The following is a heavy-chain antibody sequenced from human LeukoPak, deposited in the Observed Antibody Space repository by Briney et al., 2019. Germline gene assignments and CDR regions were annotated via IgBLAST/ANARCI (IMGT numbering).Heavy chain of an antibody. CDR1: GFTFSSYG. J-gene: IGHJ3*02. D-gene: IGHD5-18*01. CDR2: ISGSGGST. Sequence: GGSLRLSCGAAGFTFSSYGMNWVRQAPGKGLEWVSAISGSGGSTYYADSVKGRFTISRDNSKNTLYLQMNSLRAEDTAVYYCARAVRGYSYGYDAFDIWGQGTMVTVSS. V-gene: IGHV3-23*01. CDR3: ARAVRGYSYGYDAFDI.